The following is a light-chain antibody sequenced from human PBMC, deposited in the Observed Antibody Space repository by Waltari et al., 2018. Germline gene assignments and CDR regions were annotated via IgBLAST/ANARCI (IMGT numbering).Light chain of an antibody. CDR2: GAS. CDR1: QTVRTTY. Sequence: EIVLTQSPGTLSLSPGERATLSCRASQTVRTTYLAWYQQKPGQVPTLLIYGASSRATGIPDRFSGSGSGTDFSLPISSLEPEDFAVYYCQQYDISPLTFGGGTKVEIK. J-gene: IGKJ4*01. V-gene: IGKV3-20*01. CDR3: QQYDISPLT.